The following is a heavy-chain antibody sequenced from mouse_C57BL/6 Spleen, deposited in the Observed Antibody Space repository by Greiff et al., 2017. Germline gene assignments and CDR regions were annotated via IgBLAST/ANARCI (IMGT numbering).Heavy chain of an antibody. Sequence: EVKLVESGGGLVKPGGSLKLSCAASGFTFSSYAMSWVRQTPEKRLEWVATLSDGGSYTYYPDNVKGRFTIYRDNAKNNLYLQLSHLKSEDTAMYYCARESGGGTSMDYWGQGTSVTVSS. D-gene: IGHD3-3*01. CDR3: ARESGGGTSMDY. J-gene: IGHJ4*01. V-gene: IGHV5-4*01. CDR2: LSDGGSYT. CDR1: GFTFSSYA.